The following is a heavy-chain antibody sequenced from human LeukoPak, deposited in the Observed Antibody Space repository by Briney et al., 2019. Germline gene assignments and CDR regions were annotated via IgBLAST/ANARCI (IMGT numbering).Heavy chain of an antibody. J-gene: IGHJ6*02. Sequence: ASVKVSCKASGYTFTSYAMNWVRQAPGQGLEWMGWINTNTGNPTYAQGFTGRFVFSLDTSVSTAYLQISSLKAEDTAVYYCAIREALVATMGYYCYGMDVWAKGPRSPSP. CDR2: INTNTGNP. CDR1: GYTFTSYA. CDR3: AIREALVATMGYYCYGMDV. D-gene: IGHD5-12*01. V-gene: IGHV7-4-1*02.